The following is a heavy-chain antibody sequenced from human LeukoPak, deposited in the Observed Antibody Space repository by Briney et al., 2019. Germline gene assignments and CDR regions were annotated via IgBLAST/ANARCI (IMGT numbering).Heavy chain of an antibody. D-gene: IGHD5-18*01. CDR1: GGSFSGYY. J-gene: IGHJ5*02. CDR2: INHSGST. CDR3: ARGLYSYGYNWFDP. Sequence: SETLSLTCAVYGGSFSGYYWSWIRQPPGKGLEWIGEINHSGSTNYNPSLKSRVTISVDTSKNQFSLKLSSVTAADTAVYYCARGLYSYGYNWFDPWGQGTPVTVSS. V-gene: IGHV4-34*01.